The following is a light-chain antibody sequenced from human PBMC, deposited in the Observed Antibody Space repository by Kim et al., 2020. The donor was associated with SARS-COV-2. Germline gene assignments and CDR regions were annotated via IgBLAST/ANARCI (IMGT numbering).Light chain of an antibody. Sequence: GQRVTISSTGSSSNIGAGYDVHWYQQLPGTAPKLLIYGNSNRPSGVPDRFSGSKSGTSASLAITGLQAEDEADYYCQSYDSSLSGVFGGGTKLTVL. CDR3: QSYDSSLSGV. J-gene: IGLJ3*02. CDR1: SSNIGAGYD. V-gene: IGLV1-40*01. CDR2: GNS.